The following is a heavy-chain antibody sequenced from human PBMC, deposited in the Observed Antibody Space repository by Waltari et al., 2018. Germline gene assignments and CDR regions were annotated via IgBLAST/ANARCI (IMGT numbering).Heavy chain of an antibody. CDR3: ARDPDYYYYGMDV. J-gene: IGHJ6*02. Sequence: WIRQSPSRGLEWLGRTYYRSKWYNDYAVSVKSRITINPDTSKNQFSLQLNSVTPEDTAVYYCARDPDYYYYGMDVWGQGTTVTVSS. V-gene: IGHV6-1*01. CDR2: TYYRSKWYN.